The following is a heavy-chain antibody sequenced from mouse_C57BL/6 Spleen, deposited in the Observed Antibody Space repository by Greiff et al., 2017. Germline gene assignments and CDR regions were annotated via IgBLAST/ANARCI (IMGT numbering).Heavy chain of an antibody. J-gene: IGHJ2*01. D-gene: IGHD1-1*01. CDR3: ARSGLRYFDY. CDR1: GYTFTSYW. Sequence: QVQLQQPGAELVKPGASVKLSCKASGYTFTSYWMQWVKQRPGQGLEWIGEIDPSDSYTNYNQKFKGKATLTVDTSSSTAYMQLSSLTSEDSAVYYCARSGLRYFDYGGQGTTLTVSS. CDR2: IDPSDSYT. V-gene: IGHV1-50*01.